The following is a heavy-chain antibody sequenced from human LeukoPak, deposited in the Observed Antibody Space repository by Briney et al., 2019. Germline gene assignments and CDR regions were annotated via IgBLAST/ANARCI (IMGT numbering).Heavy chain of an antibody. J-gene: IGHJ4*03. Sequence: PGGSLRLSCAASGFTFSSFAMTWVRQAPGKGLEWVSTITAGGDYTYYADSVKGRFTISRDNSKNTLYLRMNSLRDEDTAVYYCVQVKFEGSEYYPHGSSFDYCGQRALVTVSS. D-gene: IGHD3-22*01. CDR1: GFTFSSFA. CDR2: ITAGGDYT. CDR3: VQVKFEGSEYYPHGSSFDY. V-gene: IGHV3-23*01.